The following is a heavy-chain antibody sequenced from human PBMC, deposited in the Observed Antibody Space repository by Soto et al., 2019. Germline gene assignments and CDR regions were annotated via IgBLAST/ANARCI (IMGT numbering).Heavy chain of an antibody. D-gene: IGHD1-26*01. V-gene: IGHV5-51*01. CDR2: IYPGDSDR. Sequence: HGESLKISCKGSGYTFDNYWIGWVRQMPGKGLEWVAIIYPGDSDRRYSPSFQGQVTISADQSISTAYLQWSSLKASDTANYYCVRYRSRDYYYGMDVWGQGTTVTVSS. CDR1: GYTFDNYW. CDR3: VRYRSRDYYYGMDV. J-gene: IGHJ6*02.